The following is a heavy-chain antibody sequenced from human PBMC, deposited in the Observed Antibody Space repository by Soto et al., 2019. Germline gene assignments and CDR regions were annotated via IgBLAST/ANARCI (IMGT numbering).Heavy chain of an antibody. Sequence: QVQLVQSGAEVKKPRSSVKVSCKASGGTFSTYDISWVRQSPGQGLEWTGGIIPLLDIEHYSEKVQGRVTITVDESTITFYMELISLRFEDTAVYYCEHEVGHERGFDPWGQGTLVTVSS. CDR2: IIPLLDIE. J-gene: IGHJ5*02. CDR3: EHEVGHERGFDP. V-gene: IGHV1-69*01. CDR1: GGTFSTYD.